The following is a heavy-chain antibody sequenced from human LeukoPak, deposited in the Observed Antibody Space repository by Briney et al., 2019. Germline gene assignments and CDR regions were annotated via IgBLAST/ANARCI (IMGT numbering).Heavy chain of an antibody. V-gene: IGHV4-30-4*07. CDR3: AREEMPGKFDY. Sequence: SETLSLTCAVSGGSISSGGYSWSWIRQPPGKGLEWIGYIYYSGSTYYNPSLKSRAAISLDKSSNQFSLRLTSVTAADTAMYFCAREEMPGKFDYWGQGTLVTVSS. D-gene: IGHD1-26*01. CDR2: IYYSGST. J-gene: IGHJ4*02. CDR1: GGSISSGGYS.